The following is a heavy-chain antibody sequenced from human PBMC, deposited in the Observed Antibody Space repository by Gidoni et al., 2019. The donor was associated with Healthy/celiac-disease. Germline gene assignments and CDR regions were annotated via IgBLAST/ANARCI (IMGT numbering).Heavy chain of an antibody. CDR3: ARGGYYYDSSGYSHFDY. CDR1: GGTFSSYA. J-gene: IGHJ4*02. V-gene: IGHV1-69*01. Sequence: VQLGQSGAEVKKPGSSVKVSCKASGGTFSSYAISWVRQAPGQGLEWMGGIIPIFGTANYAQKFQGRVTITADESTSTAYMELSSLRSEDTAVYYCARGGYYYDSSGYSHFDYWGQGTLVTVSS. CDR2: IIPIFGTA. D-gene: IGHD3-22*01.